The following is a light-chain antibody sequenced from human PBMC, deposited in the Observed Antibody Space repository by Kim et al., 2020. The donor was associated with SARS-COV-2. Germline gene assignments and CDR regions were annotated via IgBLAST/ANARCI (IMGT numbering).Light chain of an antibody. Sequence: SPGEATTLSCRARQSISSNLAWYQQKAGQAPRLLIYAASTRATDFPDRFSGSGSGTDFTLTITGLQSEDIGVYYCQQYSSWPLTFGGGTKVDIK. V-gene: IGKV3D-15*01. CDR2: AAS. CDR1: QSISSN. J-gene: IGKJ4*01. CDR3: QQYSSWPLT.